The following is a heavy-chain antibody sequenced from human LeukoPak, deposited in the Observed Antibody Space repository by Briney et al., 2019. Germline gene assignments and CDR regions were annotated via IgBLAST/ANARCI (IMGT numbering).Heavy chain of an antibody. CDR3: ARGIPMVRGIPRDY. D-gene: IGHD3-10*01. J-gene: IGHJ4*02. CDR1: GGSISSYY. Sequence: SETLSLTCTVSGGSISSYYWSWIRQPPGKGLEWIGYIYYSGSTNYNPSLKSRVTISVDTSKNQFSLKLSSVTAADTAVYYCARGIPMVRGIPRDYWGQGTLVTVSS. V-gene: IGHV4-59*12. CDR2: IYYSGST.